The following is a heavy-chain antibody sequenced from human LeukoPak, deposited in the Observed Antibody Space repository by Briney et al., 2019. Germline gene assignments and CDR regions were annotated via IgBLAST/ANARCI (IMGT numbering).Heavy chain of an antibody. J-gene: IGHJ4*02. CDR2: ISGSGGST. CDR1: GFPFSTYA. CDR3: AKVPTKTFDY. Sequence: GGSLRLSCAASGFPFSTYAMSWVRQAPGKGLEWVSAISGSGGSTCYADSVKGLFTISRDNSKNTRYLQMNRLRAEDTAVYYCAKVPTKTFDYWGQGTLVTVSS. V-gene: IGHV3-23*01.